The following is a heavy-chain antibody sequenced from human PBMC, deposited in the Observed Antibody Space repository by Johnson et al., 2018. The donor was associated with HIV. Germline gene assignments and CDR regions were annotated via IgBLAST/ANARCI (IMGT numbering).Heavy chain of an antibody. D-gene: IGHD3-22*01. V-gene: IGHV3-66*02. Sequence: VQLVESGGGLVQPGGSLRLSCAASGFTVSSNYMSWVRQAPGKGLEWVSVIYSGASTYYADSVKGRFTISRDNSKNTLYLQMNSLRAEDTAVYYCAKGHSSGYPKDAFDMWGQGTMVIVSS. CDR1: GFTVSSNY. CDR3: AKGHSSGYPKDAFDM. CDR2: IYSGAST. J-gene: IGHJ3*02.